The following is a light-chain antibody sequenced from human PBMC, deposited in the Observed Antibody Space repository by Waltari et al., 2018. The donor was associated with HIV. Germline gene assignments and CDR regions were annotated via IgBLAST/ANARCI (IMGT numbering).Light chain of an antibody. V-gene: IGLV1-51*01. CDR2: DPN. Sequence: QSVLTQPPSVSAAPGQKVTISCSGSSSTIGNNFVSWYQQLPATAPKLLMYDPNNRPAGIPDRFSASKSGTSATLAITGLQTGDEAVYYCGTWDNNLSAFWVFGGGTKVTVL. CDR1: SSTIGNNF. CDR3: GTWDNNLSAFWV. J-gene: IGLJ3*02.